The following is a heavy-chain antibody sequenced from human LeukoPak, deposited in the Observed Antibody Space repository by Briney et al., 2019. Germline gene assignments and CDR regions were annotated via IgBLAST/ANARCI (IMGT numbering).Heavy chain of an antibody. D-gene: IGHD3-10*01. CDR3: ASEPYGSGSFLGAFDI. CDR2: IHYSGST. CDR1: DDSIRSSAYY. V-gene: IGHV4-39*01. Sequence: SETLSLTCAVSDDSIRSSAYYWGWIRQPPGKGLEWIVSIHYSGSTYYNPSLKSRVTISIDTSKNQFSLKLSSVTAADTAVYYCASEPYGSGSFLGAFDIWGQGTMVTVSS. J-gene: IGHJ3*02.